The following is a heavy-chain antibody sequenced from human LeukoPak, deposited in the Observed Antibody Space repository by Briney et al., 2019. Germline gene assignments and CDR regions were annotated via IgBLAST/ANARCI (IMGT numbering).Heavy chain of an antibody. J-gene: IGHJ6*02. CDR3: ARGWSDGMDV. D-gene: IGHD3-3*01. Sequence: GGSLRLSCAASGFAFSSYSMNWVRQAPGRGLEWVSSIGTSTSYIFYADSVKGRFTMSRDNAINSVYLQMNSLRAEDTAVYYCARGWSDGMDVWGQGTTATVSS. CDR2: IGTSTSYI. CDR1: GFAFSSYS. V-gene: IGHV3-21*01.